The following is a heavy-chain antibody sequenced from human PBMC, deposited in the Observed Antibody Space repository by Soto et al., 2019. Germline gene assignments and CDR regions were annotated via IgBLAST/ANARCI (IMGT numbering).Heavy chain of an antibody. J-gene: IGHJ4*02. Sequence: KASETLSLTCTVSGGSISSGGYYWSWIRQHPGKGLEWIGYIYYSGSTYYNPSLKSRVTISVDTSKNQFSLKLSSVTAADTAVYYCARVYSYGYYRRKDYFDYWGQGTLVTVSS. CDR2: IYYSGST. CDR1: GGSISSGGYY. V-gene: IGHV4-31*03. D-gene: IGHD5-18*01. CDR3: ARVYSYGYYRRKDYFDY.